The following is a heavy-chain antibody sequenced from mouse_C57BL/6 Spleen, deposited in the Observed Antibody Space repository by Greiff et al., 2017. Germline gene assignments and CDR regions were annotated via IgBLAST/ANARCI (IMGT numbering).Heavy chain of an antibody. Sequence: VQLKQSGPVLVKPGASVKMSCKASGYTFTDYYMNWVKQSHGKSLEWIGVINPYNGGTSYNQKFKGKATLTVDKSSSTAYMELNSLTSEDSAVYYCARRGSYYSNYDWYFDVWGTGTTVTVSS. CDR1: GYTFTDYY. D-gene: IGHD2-5*01. V-gene: IGHV1-19*01. J-gene: IGHJ1*03. CDR2: INPYNGGT. CDR3: ARRGSYYSNYDWYFDV.